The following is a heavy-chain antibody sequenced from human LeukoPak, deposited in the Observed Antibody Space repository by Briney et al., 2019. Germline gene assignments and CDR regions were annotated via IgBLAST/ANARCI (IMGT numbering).Heavy chain of an antibody. J-gene: IGHJ6*03. D-gene: IGHD3-16*01. CDR2: ISSSSSTI. CDR3: ARDGGYYYYYMDV. Sequence: GGSLRLSCAASGFTFSSYSMNWVRQAPGKGLEWVSYISSSSSTIYYADSVKGRFTISRDNAKNSLYLQMNSLRAEDTAVYYCARDGGYYYYYMDVWGKGTTVTVSS. V-gene: IGHV3-48*01. CDR1: GFTFSSYS.